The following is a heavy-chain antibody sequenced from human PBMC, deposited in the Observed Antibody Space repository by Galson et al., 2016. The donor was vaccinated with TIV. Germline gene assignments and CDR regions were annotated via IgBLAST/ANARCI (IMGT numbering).Heavy chain of an antibody. CDR1: GFTFSSYA. CDR3: ARDYSGYDSGYFYYGMDV. V-gene: IGHV3-23*01. J-gene: IGHJ6*02. CDR2: ISGSGGST. Sequence: SLRLSCAASGFTFSSYAMSWVRQAPGKGLEWVSAISGSGGSTYYADSVKGRFTISRDNSKNTLYLQMNSLRAEDTAVYYCARDYSGYDSGYFYYGMDVWGQGTTVTVSS. D-gene: IGHD5-12*01.